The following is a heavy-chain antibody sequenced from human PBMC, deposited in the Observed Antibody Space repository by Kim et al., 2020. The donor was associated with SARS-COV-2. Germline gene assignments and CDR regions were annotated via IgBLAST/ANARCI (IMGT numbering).Heavy chain of an antibody. V-gene: IGHV4-34*01. CDR3: ARGLPYSSSWYISLGNWFDP. CDR2: INHSGST. D-gene: IGHD6-13*01. CDR1: GGSFSGYY. J-gene: IGHJ5*02. Sequence: ETLSLTCAVYGGSFSGYYWSWIRQPPGKGLEWIGEINHSGSTNYNPSLKSRVTISVDTSKNQFSLKLSSVTAADTAVYYCARGLPYSSSWYISLGNWFDPWGQGTLVTVSS.